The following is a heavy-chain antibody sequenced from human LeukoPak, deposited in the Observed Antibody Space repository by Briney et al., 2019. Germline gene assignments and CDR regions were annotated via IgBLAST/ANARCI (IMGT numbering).Heavy chain of an antibody. CDR1: GGSIGSYY. D-gene: IGHD6-13*01. CDR2: IYYSGST. Sequence: SETLSLTCTVSGGSIGSYYWSWIRQPPGKGLEWIGYIYYSGSTNYNPSLKSRVTISVDTSKNQFSLKLSSVTAADTAVYYCARHSAAAGPFDYWGQGTLVTVSS. CDR3: ARHSAAAGPFDY. J-gene: IGHJ4*02. V-gene: IGHV4-59*01.